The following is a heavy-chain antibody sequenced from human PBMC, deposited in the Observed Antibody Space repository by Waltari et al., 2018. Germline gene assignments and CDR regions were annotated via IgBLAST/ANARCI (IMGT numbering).Heavy chain of an antibody. Sequence: QVQLQESGPGLVKPSETLSLTCTVSGGSISGYYWTWIRQPPGQGLEWIGFIYDSGSTTYNPSLKSRVTMSVYTSKNQFSLILSSVTAADTAVYYCARHRGYYYDATGSFDFWGQGTLVTVSS. CDR1: GGSISGYY. D-gene: IGHD3-22*01. CDR2: IYDSGST. J-gene: IGHJ4*02. V-gene: IGHV4-59*08. CDR3: ARHRGYYYDATGSFDF.